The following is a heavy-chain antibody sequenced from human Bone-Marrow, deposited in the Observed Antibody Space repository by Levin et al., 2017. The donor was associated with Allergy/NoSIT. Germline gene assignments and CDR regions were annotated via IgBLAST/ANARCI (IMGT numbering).Heavy chain of an antibody. D-gene: IGHD5-12*01. CDR1: GFTFSDYY. Sequence: GESLKISCAASGFTFSDYYMSWIRQAPGKGLEWVSYISSSGSTIYYADSVKGRFTISRDNAKNSLYLQMNSLRAEDTAVYYCARSVGGYVIEEAFDIWGQGTMVTVSS. J-gene: IGHJ3*02. V-gene: IGHV3-11*01. CDR3: ARSVGGYVIEEAFDI. CDR2: ISSSGSTI.